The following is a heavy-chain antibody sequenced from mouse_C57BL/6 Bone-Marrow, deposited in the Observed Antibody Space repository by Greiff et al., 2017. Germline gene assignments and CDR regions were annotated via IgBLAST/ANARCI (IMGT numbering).Heavy chain of an antibody. CDR1: GFNIKDYY. V-gene: IGHV14-2*01. Sequence: VQLQQSGAELVKPGASVKLSCPASGFNIKDYYMHWVKQRTEQGLEWIGRIDPEDGETKYAPKFQGKATIPADTSSNTAYLQRSSLTSEDTAVYCCARFITTEVATWDFDDGGQGTTLTVST. J-gene: IGHJ2*01. CDR3: ARFITTEVATWDFDD. CDR2: IDPEDGET. D-gene: IGHD1-1*01.